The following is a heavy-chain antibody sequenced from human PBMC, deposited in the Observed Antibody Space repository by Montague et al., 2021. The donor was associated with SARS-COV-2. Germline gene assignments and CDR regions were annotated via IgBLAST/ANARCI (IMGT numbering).Heavy chain of an antibody. CDR1: GRSITSGSYY. D-gene: IGHD3-16*01. CDR3: AREWGRGGCRYWYFDL. CDR2: IYYSSRT. Sequence: TLSLTRNLSGRSITSGSYYWSWIRQHPGKDLEWIGYIYYSSRTILNPSLKSRVTISVDTSNNQFSLKLTSVTAADTAVYYCAREWGRGGCRYWYFDLWGRGTLVTVSS. J-gene: IGHJ2*01. V-gene: IGHV4-31*03.